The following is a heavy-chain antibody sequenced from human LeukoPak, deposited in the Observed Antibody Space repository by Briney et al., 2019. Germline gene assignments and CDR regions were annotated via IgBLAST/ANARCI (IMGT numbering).Heavy chain of an antibody. CDR2: FDPEDGET. CDR3: ATGLTTFRDRPVRGPGH. D-gene: IGHD3-10*01. CDR1: AYTLTELS. V-gene: IGHV1-24*01. Sequence: ASVKVSCKVSAYTLTELSMHWVRQAPGKGLEWMGGFDPEDGETVYAQKLQGRITMTEDTSTDTAYMELSSLRSEDTAVYYCATGLTTFRDRPVRGPGHWGQGSLVTVSS. J-gene: IGHJ4*02.